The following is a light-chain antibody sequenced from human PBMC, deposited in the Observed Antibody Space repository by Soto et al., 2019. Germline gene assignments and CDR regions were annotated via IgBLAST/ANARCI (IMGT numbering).Light chain of an antibody. J-gene: IGLJ2*01. V-gene: IGLV2-14*03. CDR3: SSYTSSSTYVV. Sequence: QLVLTQPASVSGSPGQSITISXTGTSSDVGGYNYVSWYQQHPGKAPKLMIYDVINRPSGVSNRFSGSKSGNSASLTISGLQAEDEADYYCSSYTSSSTYVVFGGGTKVTVL. CDR1: SSDVGGYNY. CDR2: DVI.